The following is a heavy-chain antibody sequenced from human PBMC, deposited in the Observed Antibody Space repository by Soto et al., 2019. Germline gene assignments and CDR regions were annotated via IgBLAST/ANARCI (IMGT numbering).Heavy chain of an antibody. CDR1: GGSISSGGYY. D-gene: IGHD3-22*01. CDR3: ARELRGNYDSSGYLDY. Sequence: TLSLTCTVSGGSISSGGYYWSWIRQHPGKGLGWIGYIYYSGSTYYNPSLKSRVTISVDTSKNQFSLKLSSVTAADTAVYYCARELRGNYDSSGYLDYWGQGTLVTVSS. CDR2: IYYSGST. J-gene: IGHJ4*02. V-gene: IGHV4-31*03.